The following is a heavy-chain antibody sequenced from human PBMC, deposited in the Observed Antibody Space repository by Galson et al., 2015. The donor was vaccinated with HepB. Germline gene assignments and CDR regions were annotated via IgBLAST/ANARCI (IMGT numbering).Heavy chain of an antibody. D-gene: IGHD3-10*01. CDR3: ARSTRGAFDF. V-gene: IGHV3-48*02. CDR2: MTSDRNTI. Sequence: SLRLSCAASGFTFSIYSMNWVRLAPGKGLEWVSYMTSDRNTIYYADSVRGRFTISRDSDKNSLYLQMNSLRDEDTAVYYCARSTRGAFDFWGQGTSVTVSS. CDR1: GFTFSIYS. J-gene: IGHJ3*01.